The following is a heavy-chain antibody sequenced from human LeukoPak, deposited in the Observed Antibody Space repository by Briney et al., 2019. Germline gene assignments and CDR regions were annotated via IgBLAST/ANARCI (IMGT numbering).Heavy chain of an antibody. V-gene: IGHV3-20*04. CDR1: GFTFDDYD. D-gene: IGHD4-17*01. Sequence: GGSLRLSCAASGFTFDDYDMSWVRQVPGKGLEWVSGINWNGGGTGYADSVKGRFTISRDNAKNSLYLQMNSLRAEDTALYYCARGVRYPGYFDYWGLGTLVTVSS. CDR3: ARGVRYPGYFDY. CDR2: INWNGGGT. J-gene: IGHJ4*02.